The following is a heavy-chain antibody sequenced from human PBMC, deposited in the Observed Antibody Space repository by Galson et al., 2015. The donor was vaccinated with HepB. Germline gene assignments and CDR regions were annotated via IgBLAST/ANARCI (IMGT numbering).Heavy chain of an antibody. V-gene: IGHV4-39*01. CDR3: ARREYYTYYFDY. D-gene: IGHD1-26*01. CDR2: IYYSGST. Sequence: ETLSLTCTVSGGSISSSSYYWGWIRQPPGKGLEWIGSIYYSGSTYYNPSLKSRVTISVDTSKNQFSLKLSSVTAADTAVYYCARREYYTYYFDYWGQGTLVTVSS. J-gene: IGHJ4*02. CDR1: GGSISSSSYY.